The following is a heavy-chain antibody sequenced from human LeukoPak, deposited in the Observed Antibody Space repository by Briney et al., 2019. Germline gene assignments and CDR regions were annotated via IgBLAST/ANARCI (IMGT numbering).Heavy chain of an antibody. D-gene: IGHD6-6*01. CDR2: ISYNGSNK. CDR1: GFTFSNYS. CDR3: ARDKGTSYPSSFDY. Sequence: GGSLRLSCAASGFTFSNYSMHWVRQAPGKGLEWVAVISYNGSNKYYADSVKGRFTISRDNSKNTLYLQMNSLRAADTAVYYCARDKGTSYPSSFDYWGQGTLVTVSS. V-gene: IGHV3-30*04. J-gene: IGHJ4*02.